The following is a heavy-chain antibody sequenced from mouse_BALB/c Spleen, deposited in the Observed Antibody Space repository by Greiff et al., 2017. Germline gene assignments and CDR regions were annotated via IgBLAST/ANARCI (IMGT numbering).Heavy chain of an antibody. CDR3: ARVIYGNYDYAMDY. Sequence: VKLVESGPGLVAPSQSLSITCTVSGFSLTSYGVHWVRQPPGKGLEWLGLIWAGGSTNYNSALMSRLSISKDNSKSQVFLKMNSLQTDDTAMYYCARVIYGNYDYAMDYWGQGTSVTVSS. CDR1: GFSLTSYG. D-gene: IGHD2-1*01. J-gene: IGHJ4*01. V-gene: IGHV2-9*02. CDR2: IWAGGST.